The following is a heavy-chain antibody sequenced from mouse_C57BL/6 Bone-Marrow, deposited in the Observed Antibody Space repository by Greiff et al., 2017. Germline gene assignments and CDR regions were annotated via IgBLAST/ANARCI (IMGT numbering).Heavy chain of an antibody. J-gene: IGHJ3*01. CDR1: GYTFTDYN. CDR2: INPNNGGT. V-gene: IGHV1-22*01. Sequence: EVKLQESGPELVKPGASVKMSCKASGYTFTDYNMHWVKQSHGKSLEWIGYINPNNGGTSYNQKFKGKATLTVNKSSSTASMELRSLTSEDSAVYYCARRGYGSSSFAYWGQGTLVTVSA. CDR3: ARRGYGSSSFAY. D-gene: IGHD1-1*01.